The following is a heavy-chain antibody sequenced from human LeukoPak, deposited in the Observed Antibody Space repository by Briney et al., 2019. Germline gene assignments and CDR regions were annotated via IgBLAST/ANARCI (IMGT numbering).Heavy chain of an antibody. CDR2: IYYSGST. CDR1: GGLIISGGYH. V-gene: IGHV4-30-4*08. Sequence: SQTLSLTCTVSGGLIISGGYHWSWIRQFPGKGLEWIGYIYYSGSTYYNPSLKSRVTISVDTSKNQFSLKLSSVTAADTAVYYCARDPGYDSSGYPGGWFDPWGQGTLVTVSS. J-gene: IGHJ5*02. CDR3: ARDPGYDSSGYPGGWFDP. D-gene: IGHD3-22*01.